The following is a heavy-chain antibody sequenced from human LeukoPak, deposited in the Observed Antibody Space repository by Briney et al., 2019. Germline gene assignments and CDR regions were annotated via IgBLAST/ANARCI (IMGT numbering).Heavy chain of an antibody. CDR1: GFTFSSYG. Sequence: GGSLRLSCAASGFTFSSYGMHWVRQAPGKGLEWVAVIWYDGSIKDYPDSVKGRFTISRDNSKNTLYLQMNSLRAEDTAVYYCAKGPLPTVTSPIDYWGQGTLVTVSS. J-gene: IGHJ4*02. CDR2: IWYDGSIK. D-gene: IGHD4-17*01. CDR3: AKGPLPTVTSPIDY. V-gene: IGHV3-30*02.